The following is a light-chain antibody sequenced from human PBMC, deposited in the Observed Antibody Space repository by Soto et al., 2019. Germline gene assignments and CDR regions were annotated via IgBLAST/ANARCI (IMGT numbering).Light chain of an antibody. CDR1: SSDVGSYNL. CDR3: CSYAGSRRV. CDR2: EGS. J-gene: IGLJ1*01. V-gene: IGLV2-23*01. Sequence: QSALTQPASVSGSPGQSITISCTGTSSDVGSYNLVSWYQQHPGKAPKLMIYEGSKRPSGVSNRFSGSKSGNTASLTISGLLAEDEADYYCCSYAGSRRVFGTGTKVTVL.